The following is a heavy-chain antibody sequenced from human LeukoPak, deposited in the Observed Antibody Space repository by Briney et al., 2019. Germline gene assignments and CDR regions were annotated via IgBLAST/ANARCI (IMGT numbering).Heavy chain of an antibody. D-gene: IGHD4-23*01. CDR3: ARRDYGGNSHFDY. CDR1: GYSFTSYW. CDR2: IYPGDSDT. J-gene: IGHJ4*02. Sequence: GESLKISCKGSGYSFTSYWIGWVCQMPGNGLEWMGIIYPGDSDTRYSPSFQGQVTISADKYISTTYLQWSSLKASDTAMYYCARRDYGGNSHFDYWGQGTLVTVSS. V-gene: IGHV5-51*01.